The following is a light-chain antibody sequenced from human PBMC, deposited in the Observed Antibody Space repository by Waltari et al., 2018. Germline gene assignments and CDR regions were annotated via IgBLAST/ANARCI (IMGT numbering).Light chain of an antibody. Sequence: DIQMTQSPSSLSASVGDRVTITCRASQSISNYLNWYQHKPGKVPKLLIYAASSLQSGVPSRCRGSGSGTDFTLTINGLQPEDFATYYCQQSYSTPAITFGQGTRLEIK. CDR2: AAS. CDR3: QQSYSTPAIT. CDR1: QSISNY. J-gene: IGKJ5*01. V-gene: IGKV1-39*01.